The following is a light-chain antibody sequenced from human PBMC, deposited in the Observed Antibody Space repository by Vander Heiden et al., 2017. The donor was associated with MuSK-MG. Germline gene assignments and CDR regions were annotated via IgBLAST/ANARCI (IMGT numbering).Light chain of an antibody. V-gene: IGKV1-5*01. J-gene: IGKJ3*01. CDR2: GAS. Sequence: DIKMTQSPSTLSAFVGDRVSITCRASQSISTGLAWYQQKPGKAPKLLVHGASSLHSGVPSRFSGSGSGTEFTLTISSLQPDDFATYYCQQYNDYSRTFGPGTKVXVK. CDR1: QSISTG. CDR3: QQYNDYSRT.